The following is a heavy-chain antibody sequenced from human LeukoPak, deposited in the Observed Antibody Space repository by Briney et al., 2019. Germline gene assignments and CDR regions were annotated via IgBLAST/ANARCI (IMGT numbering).Heavy chain of an antibody. D-gene: IGHD3-3*01. CDR1: GFTFRDYG. Sequence: GGSLRLSCGASGFTFRDYGMHWVRQAPGKGLEWVAFIRYDGTEKYYADSVRGRFTFSRDNSKNTLYLQMNSLRPEDTAVYYCTKGENYDLDYWGQGTLVTVSS. CDR3: TKGENYDLDY. J-gene: IGHJ4*02. V-gene: IGHV3-30*02. CDR2: IRYDGTEK.